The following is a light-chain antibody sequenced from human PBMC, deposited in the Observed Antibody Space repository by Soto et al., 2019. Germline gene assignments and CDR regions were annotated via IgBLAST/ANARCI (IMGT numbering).Light chain of an antibody. V-gene: IGLV1-44*01. Sequence: QPVLSQEPSVSGTPGQRVAMDCSGGDSNIGKNSVNWYRQVPGMAPQLLIYSDTLRSFGIPDRFSASKSGTSASLAIVGLQSDDEALYFCAAWDEILNGLVFGGGTQLTVL. CDR3: AAWDEILNGLV. CDR1: DSNIGKNS. CDR2: SDT. J-gene: IGLJ7*01.